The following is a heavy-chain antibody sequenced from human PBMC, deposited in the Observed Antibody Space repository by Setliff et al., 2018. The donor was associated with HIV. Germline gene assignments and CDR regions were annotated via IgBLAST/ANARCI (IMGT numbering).Heavy chain of an antibody. J-gene: IGHJ4*02. CDR2: IYYSGST. Sequence: SETLSLTCTVSGGPISSAGGYFYSWIRQHPGRGLEWIGYIYYSGSTYYNPSLKSRFTISMDTSKNQFSLKVTSVSAADTAVYYCARGGRKDLADYWGQGAQVTVSS. V-gene: IGHV4-31*03. CDR3: ARGGRKDLADY. CDR1: GGPISSAGGYF. D-gene: IGHD3-16*01.